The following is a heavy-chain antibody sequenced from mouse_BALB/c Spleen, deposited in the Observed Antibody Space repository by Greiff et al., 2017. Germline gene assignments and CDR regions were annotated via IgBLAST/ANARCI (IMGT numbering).Heavy chain of an antibody. J-gene: IGHJ3*01. CDR3: AREVYYGSRAY. D-gene: IGHD1-1*02. V-gene: IGHV5-9-4*01. Sequence: EVQRVESGGGLVKPGGSLKLSCAASGFTFSSYAMSWVRQSPEKRLEWVAEISSGGSYTYYPDTVTGRFTISRDNAKNTLYLEMSSLRSEDTAMYYCAREVYYGSRAYWGQGTLVTVSA. CDR2: ISSGGSYT. CDR1: GFTFSSYA.